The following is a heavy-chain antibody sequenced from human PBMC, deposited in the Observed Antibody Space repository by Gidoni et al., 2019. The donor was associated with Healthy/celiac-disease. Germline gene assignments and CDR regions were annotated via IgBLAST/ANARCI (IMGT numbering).Heavy chain of an antibody. CDR1: GFTFTSSA. V-gene: IGHV1-58*01. D-gene: IGHD2-15*01. J-gene: IGHJ4*02. Sequence: QMQLVQSGPEVKKPGTSVKVSCKASGFTFTSSAVQWVRQARGQRLEWIGWIVVGSGNTNYAQKFQERVTITRDMSTSTAYMELSSLRSEDTAVYYCAASETGGYCRGGSCYPIPPFDYWGQGTLVTVSS. CDR3: AASETGGYCRGGSCYPIPPFDY. CDR2: IVVGSGNT.